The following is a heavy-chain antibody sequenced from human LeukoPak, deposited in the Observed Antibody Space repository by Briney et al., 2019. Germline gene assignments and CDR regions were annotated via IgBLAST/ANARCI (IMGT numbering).Heavy chain of an antibody. CDR2: ISAYNGNT. Sequence: GASVKVSCKASGYTFTSHGISWVRQAPGQGLEWMGWISAYNGNTNYAQKLQGRVTMTTDTSTSTAYTGLRSLRSDDTAVYYCARERPIAAAGEGKNWFDPWGQGTLVTVSS. CDR3: ARERPIAAAGEGKNWFDP. J-gene: IGHJ5*02. CDR1: GYTFTSHG. V-gene: IGHV1-18*01. D-gene: IGHD6-13*01.